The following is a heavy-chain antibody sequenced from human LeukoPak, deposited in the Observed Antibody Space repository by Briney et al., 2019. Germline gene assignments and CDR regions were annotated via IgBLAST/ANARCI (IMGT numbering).Heavy chain of an antibody. V-gene: IGHV3-48*01. CDR1: GFTFSSYS. CDR3: ASGDYDFWSGYYNPFDY. Sequence: GGSLRLSCAASGFTFSSYSMNWVRQAPGKGLEWVSSISSSSSIIYYADSVKGRFTISRDNAKNSLYLQMNSLRAEDTAVYYCASGDYDFWSGYYNPFDYWGQGTLVTVSS. CDR2: ISSSSSII. D-gene: IGHD3-3*01. J-gene: IGHJ4*02.